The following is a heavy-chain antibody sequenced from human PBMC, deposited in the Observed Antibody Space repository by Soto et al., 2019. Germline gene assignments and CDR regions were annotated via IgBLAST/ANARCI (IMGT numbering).Heavy chain of an antibody. V-gene: IGHV3-48*01. D-gene: IGHD5-18*01. CDR3: ARDPLWGTAMVLWYFDL. J-gene: IGHJ2*01. CDR1: GFTFSSYS. Sequence: RLSCAASGFTFSSYSMNWVRQAPGKGLEWVSYISSRSTTIFYADSVKGRFTISRDNAKNSLYLQMNSLRAEDTAVYYCARDPLWGTAMVLWYFDLWGRGTLVTVSS. CDR2: ISSRSTTI.